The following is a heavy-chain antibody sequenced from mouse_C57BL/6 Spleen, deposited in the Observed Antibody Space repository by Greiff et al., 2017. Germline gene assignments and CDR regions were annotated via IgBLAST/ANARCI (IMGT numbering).Heavy chain of an antibody. CDR2: ISSGGSYT. CDR1: GFTFSSYG. CDR3: ARDYGNAMDY. J-gene: IGHJ4*01. V-gene: IGHV5-6*01. D-gene: IGHD2-1*01. Sequence: EVQVVESGGDLVKPGGSLKLSCAASGFTFSSYGMSWVRQTPDKRLEWVATISSGGSYTYYPDSVKGRFTISRDNAKNTLYLQMSSLKSEDTAMYYCARDYGNAMDYWGQGTSVTVSS.